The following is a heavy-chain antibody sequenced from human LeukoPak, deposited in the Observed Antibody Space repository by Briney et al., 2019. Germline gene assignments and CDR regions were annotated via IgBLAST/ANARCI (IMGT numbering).Heavy chain of an antibody. J-gene: IGHJ4*02. CDR1: GFTFSTYA. CDR3: AKVGYCDSTSCFRGYYFDS. CDR2: IWSDSTNK. V-gene: IGHV3-33*06. D-gene: IGHD2-2*01. Sequence: GRSLRLSCAASGFTFSTYAMHWVRQAPGKGLEWVAVIWSDSTNKYYADSVRGRFTISRDNSKNTLYLQMSSRRAEDTAVYYCAKVGYCDSTSCFRGYYFDSWGQGTLVTVSS.